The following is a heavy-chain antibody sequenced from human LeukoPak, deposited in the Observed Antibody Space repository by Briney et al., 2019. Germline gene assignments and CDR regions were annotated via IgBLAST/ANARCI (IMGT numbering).Heavy chain of an antibody. V-gene: IGHV4-59*01. CDR3: ARGLPGYSGGDDAFNI. Sequence: SETLSLTCTVSGDSISGYYWSWFRLPPGKGLEWIGYISYTGNTNYNPSLKSRLTISLDTSRNHFSLELSSVTAADTAVYYCARGLPGYSGGDDAFNIWGQGTMATVSS. CDR2: ISYTGNT. D-gene: IGHD1-26*01. J-gene: IGHJ3*02. CDR1: GDSISGYY.